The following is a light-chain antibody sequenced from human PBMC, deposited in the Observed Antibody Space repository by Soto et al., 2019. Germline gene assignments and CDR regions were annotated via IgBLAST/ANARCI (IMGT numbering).Light chain of an antibody. V-gene: IGLV2-18*02. CDR2: EVS. J-gene: IGLJ1*01. CDR3: SSYTSSSTYG. Sequence: QSVLTQPPSVSGSPGQSVAISCTGTSSDDGSYNRVSWYQQPPGTAPKLLIYEVSGRPSGVPDRFSGSKSGNTASLTISGLQAEDEADYYCSSYTSSSTYGFGTGTKVTVL. CDR1: SSDDGSYNR.